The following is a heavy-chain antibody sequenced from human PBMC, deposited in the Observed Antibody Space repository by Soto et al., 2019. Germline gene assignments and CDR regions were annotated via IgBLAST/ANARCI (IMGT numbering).Heavy chain of an antibody. CDR2: ISKDGNDQ. Sequence: QVQLVESGGGVVQPGTSLRPSCAASGFTFRNYAMHWVRQAPGKGLEWVAVISKDGNDQFFADSVKGRFSVSIDNSKNTLYLQMTSLRPEDTAVYYCAKDRWEFTRYFDSWGQGTLVLVSS. V-gene: IGHV3-30*18. J-gene: IGHJ4*02. CDR1: GFTFRNYA. CDR3: AKDRWEFTRYFDS. D-gene: IGHD1-26*01.